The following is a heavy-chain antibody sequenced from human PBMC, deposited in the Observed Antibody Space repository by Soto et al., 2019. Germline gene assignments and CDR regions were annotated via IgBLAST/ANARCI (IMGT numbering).Heavy chain of an antibody. D-gene: IGHD3-16*01. CDR1: GYTFTDYH. CDR3: ARVGGSETLQPAYNWFDT. Sequence: QVQLVQSGAEVKKPGASVKVSCKASGYTFTDYHIHWVRQAPAQGLEFMGWINANNGGAGSAQQFQGRVTVTRDTSITTVYMELSNLRSDDTAVYYCARVGGSETLQPAYNWFDTGGEGTLVTVSS. J-gene: IGHJ5*02. CDR2: INANNGGA. V-gene: IGHV1-2*02.